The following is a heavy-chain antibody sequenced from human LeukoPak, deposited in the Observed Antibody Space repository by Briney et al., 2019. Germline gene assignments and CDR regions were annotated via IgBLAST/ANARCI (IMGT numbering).Heavy chain of an antibody. V-gene: IGHV3-23*01. CDR2: ITSSGGST. CDR3: AKGNRKYSSSSLSWFDP. D-gene: IGHD6-6*01. CDR1: QFIFSTYA. Sequence: GGSLRLSCAASQFIFSTYAMSWVRQPPGKGLEWVSGITSSGGSTYYADSVRGRFTISRDNSKDTLSLQMNSLRVEDTAVYYCAKGNRKYSSSSLSWFDPWGQGTLVTVSS. J-gene: IGHJ5*02.